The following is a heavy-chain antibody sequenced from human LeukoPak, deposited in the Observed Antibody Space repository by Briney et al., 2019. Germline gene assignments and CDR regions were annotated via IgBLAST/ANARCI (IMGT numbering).Heavy chain of an antibody. J-gene: IGHJ4*02. CDR3: ARDYYDSSGYSYYFDY. V-gene: IGHV4-61*02. CDR2: IYTSGST. D-gene: IGHD3-22*01. Sequence: SETLSLTCTVSGGSISSGSYYWSWIRQPAGKALECIGRIYTSGSTNYNPSLKSRVTISVDTSKNQFSLKLSSVTAADTAVYYCARDYYDSSGYSYYFDYWGQGTVVTVSS. CDR1: GGSISSGSYY.